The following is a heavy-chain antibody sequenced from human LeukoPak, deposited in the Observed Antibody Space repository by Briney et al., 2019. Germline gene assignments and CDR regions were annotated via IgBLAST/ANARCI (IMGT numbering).Heavy chain of an antibody. Sequence: PGGSLRLSCAASGFTFSSYWMHWVRQAPGKGLVWVSRINSDGSSTNYAGSVKGRFTISRDNAKNTLYLQMNSLRAEDTAVYYCAKVDTAMIVDYWGQGTLDTVSS. J-gene: IGHJ4*02. CDR3: AKVDTAMIVDY. V-gene: IGHV3-74*01. CDR1: GFTFSSYW. CDR2: INSDGSST. D-gene: IGHD5-18*01.